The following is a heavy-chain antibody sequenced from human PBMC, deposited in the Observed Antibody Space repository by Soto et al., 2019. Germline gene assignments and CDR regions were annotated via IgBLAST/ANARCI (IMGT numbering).Heavy chain of an antibody. J-gene: IGHJ4*02. V-gene: IGHV3-30*03. CDR2: ISYDGSII. CDR3: ARPGRDLWSGRYYFDF. Sequence: QVQLVESGGGVVQPGRSLRLSCAASGFAFSSYGMHWVRQAPGKGLEWVAVISYDGSIIYYADSVKGRFTISRDNSKNTLYLQMNRLRAEDTAVYYCARPGRDLWSGRYYFDFWCQGTLVTVSS. CDR1: GFAFSSYG. D-gene: IGHD3-3*01.